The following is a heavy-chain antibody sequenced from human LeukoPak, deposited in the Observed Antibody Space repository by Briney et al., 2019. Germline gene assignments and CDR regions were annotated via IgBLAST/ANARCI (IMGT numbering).Heavy chain of an antibody. Sequence: PGRSLRLSCAASGFTFSSYGMHWVRQAPGKGLEWVAVISYDGSNKYYADSVKGRFTISRDNSKNTLYLQMNSLRAEDTAVYYCVKEMDPYGSGSYYPYFAFDYWGQGTLVTVSS. CDR3: VKEMDPYGSGSYYPYFAFDY. V-gene: IGHV3-30*18. J-gene: IGHJ4*02. D-gene: IGHD3-10*01. CDR1: GFTFSSYG. CDR2: ISYDGSNK.